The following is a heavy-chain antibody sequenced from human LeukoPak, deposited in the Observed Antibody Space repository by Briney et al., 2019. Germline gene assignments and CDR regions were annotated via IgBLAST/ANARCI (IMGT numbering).Heavy chain of an antibody. D-gene: IGHD4-17*01. CDR1: GGSISSGDYY. J-gene: IGHJ4*02. Sequence: SQTLSLTCTVSGGSISSGDYYWSWIRQHPGKGLEWIGSIHYSGSTHYNPSLKSRVIISVDTSKNQFSLKLRSVAAADTAVYYCARSRAGFTVIYFDYWGQGTLVTVSS. V-gene: IGHV4-31*03. CDR2: IHYSGST. CDR3: ARSRAGFTVIYFDY.